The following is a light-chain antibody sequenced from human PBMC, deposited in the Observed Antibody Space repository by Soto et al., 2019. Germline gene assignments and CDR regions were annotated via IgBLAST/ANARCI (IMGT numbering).Light chain of an antibody. CDR3: QQYRMSTNT. CDR1: QRVDDSH. CDR2: DAS. Sequence: IVWAQSAVTLSLAPGERATLSCRASQRVDDSHLAWYQLRPGQAPRLLIYDASTRATGIPDRFSGSGSGTDFSLTIRGLKPEDFAVYYCQQYRMSTNTFGQGTRLEIK. V-gene: IGKV3-20*01. J-gene: IGKJ5*01.